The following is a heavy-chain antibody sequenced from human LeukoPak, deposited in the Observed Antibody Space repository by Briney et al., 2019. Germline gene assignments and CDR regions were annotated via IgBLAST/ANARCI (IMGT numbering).Heavy chain of an antibody. CDR1: GFPFSEYS. Sequence: PGGSLRLSCAASGFPFSEYSMNWVRQAPGKGLEWVSYIDSSRTIYYADSVKGRFTISRDNAKNSLYLQLNSLRAEDTAVYYCARGPYDYGEYIDYWGQGTLVTVSS. J-gene: IGHJ4*02. D-gene: IGHD4-17*01. CDR2: IDSSRTI. V-gene: IGHV3-69-1*01. CDR3: ARGPYDYGEYIDY.